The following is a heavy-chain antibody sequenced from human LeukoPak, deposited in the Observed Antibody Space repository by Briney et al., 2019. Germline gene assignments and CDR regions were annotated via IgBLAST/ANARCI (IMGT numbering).Heavy chain of an antibody. CDR3: ARVRVVWDLDDAFDI. Sequence: GGSLRLSCTASGFTFSSYWMSWVRQAPGKGLEWVANIKKDGSEKKYVDSVKGRFTISRDNAKNSLYLQMNSLRVDDTALYYCARVRVVWDLDDAFDIWGQGTMVTVSS. CDR1: GFTFSSYW. D-gene: IGHD1-26*01. V-gene: IGHV3-7*03. J-gene: IGHJ3*02. CDR2: IKKDGSEK.